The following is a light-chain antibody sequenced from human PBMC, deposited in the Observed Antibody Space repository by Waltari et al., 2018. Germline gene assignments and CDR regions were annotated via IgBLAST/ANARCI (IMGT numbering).Light chain of an antibody. CDR3: QQYKSLPRT. Sequence: DIQRTQPPSPMSASGGERVPTTCQARQDISDYLSWYQQKPGKAPKRLIYDGSNLQTGVPSRFSGSGSGTYFTFTISSLQPEDIATYYCQQYKSLPRTFGQGTKVEIK. J-gene: IGKJ1*01. CDR2: DGS. CDR1: QDISDY. V-gene: IGKV1-33*01.